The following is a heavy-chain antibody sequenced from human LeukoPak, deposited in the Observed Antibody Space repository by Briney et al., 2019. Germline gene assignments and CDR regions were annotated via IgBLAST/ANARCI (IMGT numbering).Heavy chain of an antibody. D-gene: IGHD3-16*02. V-gene: IGHV7-4-1*02. CDR3: ARAYQRLGGLSFPDS. CDR2: INPNTGNP. CDR1: GYSFTNYA. Sequence: ASVKVSCKTSGYSFTNYAMNWVRQAPGQGLEWMGWINPNTGNPTYAQGFTGRFVFSLDTSVTTTYLQISGLKAEDTAVYYCARAYQRLGGLSFPDSWGQGTLVTVSS. J-gene: IGHJ5*01.